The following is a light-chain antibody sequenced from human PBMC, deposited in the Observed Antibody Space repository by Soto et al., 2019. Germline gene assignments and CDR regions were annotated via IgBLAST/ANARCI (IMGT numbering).Light chain of an antibody. CDR3: QQYGGTPPIT. CDR2: GAS. J-gene: IGKJ5*01. V-gene: IGKV3-20*01. Sequence: EIVLTQSPGTLSLSPGERATLSWRASQKISSSYLAWYQQKPGQAPRFLIYGASSRATGIPDRFSGSGSGTDFTLTISRLEPEDFAVYYCQQYGGTPPITFGQGTRLEIK. CDR1: QKISSSY.